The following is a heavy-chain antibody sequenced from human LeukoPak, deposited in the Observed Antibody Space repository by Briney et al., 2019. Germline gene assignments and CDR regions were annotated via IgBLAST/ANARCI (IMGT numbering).Heavy chain of an antibody. CDR3: ARDGGYSGVGSLGPGSYGMDV. V-gene: IGHV4-59*01. Sequence: SETLSLTCTVSGGSISSYYWSWIRQPPGKGLEWIGYIYYSGSTNYNPSLKSRVTISVDTSKNQFSLKLSSVTAADTAVYYCARDGGYSGVGSLGPGSYGMDVWGQGTTVTVSS. CDR2: IYYSGST. CDR1: GGSISSYY. J-gene: IGHJ6*02. D-gene: IGHD5-12*01.